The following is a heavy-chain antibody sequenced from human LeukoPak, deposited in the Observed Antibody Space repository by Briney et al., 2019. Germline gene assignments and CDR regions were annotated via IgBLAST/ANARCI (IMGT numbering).Heavy chain of an antibody. J-gene: IGHJ4*02. D-gene: IGHD5-18*01. CDR2: IYSGGSI. CDR3: ARANTAMAQFDY. V-gene: IGHV3-53*01. Sequence: GGSLRLSCAASGFTVSSKYMSWVRQAQGKGLEWVSVIYSGGSIYYADSVKGRFTISRDNSKNTLYLQMNSLRAEDTAVYYCARANTAMAQFDYWGQGTLVTVSS. CDR1: GFTVSSKY.